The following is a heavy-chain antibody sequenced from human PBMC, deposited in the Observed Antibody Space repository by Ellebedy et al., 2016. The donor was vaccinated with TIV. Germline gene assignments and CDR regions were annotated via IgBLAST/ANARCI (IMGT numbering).Heavy chain of an antibody. CDR2: IYTNGGT. CDR3: ARDPRGGGDYGDNWFDP. J-gene: IGHJ5*02. D-gene: IGHD3-16*01. CDR1: GFTVSDYF. V-gene: IGHV3-66*01. Sequence: GESLKISCAASGFTVSDYFMSWVRQAPGRGLEWVSIIYTNGGTNYTDYVSGRFTISRDSSKNTPSLQMDSLRAEDTAVYYCARDPRGGGDYGDNWFDPWGQGTLVTVSS.